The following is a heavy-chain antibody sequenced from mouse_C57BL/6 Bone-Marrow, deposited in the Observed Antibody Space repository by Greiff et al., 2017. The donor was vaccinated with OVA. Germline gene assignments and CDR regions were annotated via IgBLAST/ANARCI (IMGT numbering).Heavy chain of an antibody. CDR3: ARRSYYSNYAWFAY. Sequence: QVQLQQSGAELVRPGTSVKVSCKASGYAFTNYLIEWVKQRPGQGLEWIGVINPGSGGTNYNEKFKGKATLTADKSSSTAYMQLSSLTSEDSAVYCCARRSYYSNYAWFAYWGQGTQVTVSA. CDR2: INPGSGGT. D-gene: IGHD2-5*01. J-gene: IGHJ3*01. CDR1: GYAFTNYL. V-gene: IGHV1-54*01.